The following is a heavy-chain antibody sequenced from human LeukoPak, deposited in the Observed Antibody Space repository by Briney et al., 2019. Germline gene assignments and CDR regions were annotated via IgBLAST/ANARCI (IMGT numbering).Heavy chain of an antibody. CDR3: ARTYYDFWSSSHGPVGVSY. V-gene: IGHV3-21*01. Sequence: GGSLRLSCAASGFTFSSYAMSWVRQAPGKGLEWVSSISSSSSYIYYADSVKGRFTISRDNAKNSLYLQMNSLRAEDTAVYYCARTYYDFWSSSHGPVGVSYWGQGTLVTVSS. CDR2: ISSSSSYI. J-gene: IGHJ4*02. D-gene: IGHD3-3*01. CDR1: GFTFSSYA.